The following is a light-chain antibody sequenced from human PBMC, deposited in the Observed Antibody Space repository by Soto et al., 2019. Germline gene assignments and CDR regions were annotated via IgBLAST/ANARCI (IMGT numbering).Light chain of an antibody. CDR2: KIS. CDR1: QSLVYCNGETY. CDR3: MQGLHWPYT. Sequence: DVVLTQSPLSLPVTLGQPAAISCRSGQSLVYCNGETYLNWFHQRPGQSPRRLSHKISSRDAGVPGRFSGSGSGPEFTLKISRVEAEDFGIYYCMQGLHWPYTFGQGTKLEIK. J-gene: IGKJ2*01. V-gene: IGKV2-30*01.